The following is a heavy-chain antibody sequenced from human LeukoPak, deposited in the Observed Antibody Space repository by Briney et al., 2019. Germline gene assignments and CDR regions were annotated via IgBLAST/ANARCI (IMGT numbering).Heavy chain of an antibody. V-gene: IGHV3-23*01. CDR3: AKDYDKEYYDILTGYSPNVGFDY. CDR2: ISGSGGST. CDR1: GFTFSSYA. J-gene: IGHJ4*02. Sequence: GGSLRLSCAASGFTFSSYAMSWVRQAPGNGLEWVSAISGSGGSTYYADSVKGRFTISRDNSKNTLYLQMNSLRAEDTAVYYCAKDYDKEYYDILTGYSPNVGFDYWGQGTLVTVSS. D-gene: IGHD3-9*01.